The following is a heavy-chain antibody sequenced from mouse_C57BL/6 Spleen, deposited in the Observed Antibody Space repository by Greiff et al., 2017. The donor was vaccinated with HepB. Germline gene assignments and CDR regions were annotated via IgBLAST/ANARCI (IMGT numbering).Heavy chain of an antibody. J-gene: IGHJ1*03. D-gene: IGHD1-1*01. CDR3: ARDRVFTTVGGYFDV. Sequence: EVKLMESEGGLVQPGSSMKLSCTASGFTFSDYYMAWVRQVPEKGLEWVANINYDGSSTYYLDSLKSRFIISRDNAKNILYLQMSSLKSEDTATYYCARDRVFTTVGGYFDVWGTGTTVTVSS. CDR2: INYDGSST. V-gene: IGHV5-16*01. CDR1: GFTFSDYY.